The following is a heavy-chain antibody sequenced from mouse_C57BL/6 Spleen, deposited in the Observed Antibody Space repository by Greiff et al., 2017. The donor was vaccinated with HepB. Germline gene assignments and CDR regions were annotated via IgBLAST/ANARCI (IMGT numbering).Heavy chain of an antibody. V-gene: IGHV1-54*01. CDR1: GYAFTNYL. CDR2: INPGSGGT. CDR3: ARSGYYDSSFAY. J-gene: IGHJ3*01. D-gene: IGHD2-4*01. Sequence: QVQLQQSGAELVRPGTSVKVSCKASGYAFTNYLIEWVKQRPGQGLEWIGVINPGSGGTNYNEKFKGKATLTADKSSSTAYMHLSSLTSEDSAVYFCARSGYYDSSFAYWGQGTLVTVSA.